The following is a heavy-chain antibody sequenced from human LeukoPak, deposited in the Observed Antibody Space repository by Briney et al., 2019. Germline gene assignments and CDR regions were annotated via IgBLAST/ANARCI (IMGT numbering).Heavy chain of an antibody. CDR2: VNHSGGT. Sequence: SETLSLTCTVSGGSISSRSYFWSWVRQPPGKGLEWIGEVNHSGGTNYSPSLKSRITIAVDTSKNQFSLKVSSLTAADTAVYYCARGRGYVWGSYHTRGYYFDYWGQGTLVTVSS. CDR1: GGSISSRSYF. CDR3: ARGRGYVWGSYHTRGYYFDY. J-gene: IGHJ4*02. D-gene: IGHD3-16*01. V-gene: IGHV4-39*07.